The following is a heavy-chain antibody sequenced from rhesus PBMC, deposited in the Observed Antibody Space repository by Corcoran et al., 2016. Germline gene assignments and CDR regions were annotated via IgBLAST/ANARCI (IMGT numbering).Heavy chain of an antibody. CDR1: GGSLSDSSY. Sequence: QVQLQESGPGLVKPSAPLSLTCTVSGGSLSDSSYWNSIRHTPGTVLEWMGRIYGSGGSTSYNPSLKSRVTSSKDTSKNQFSLKLSSVTAADTAVYYCARVQRSNRYYGLDSWGQGVVVTVSS. CDR3: ARVQRSNRYYGLDS. J-gene: IGHJ6*01. CDR2: IYGSGGST. V-gene: IGHV4-92*01. D-gene: IGHD4-23*01.